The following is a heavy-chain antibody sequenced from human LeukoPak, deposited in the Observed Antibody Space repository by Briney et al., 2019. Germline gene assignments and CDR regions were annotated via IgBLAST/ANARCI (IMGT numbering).Heavy chain of an antibody. CDR2: ISAYNGNT. J-gene: IGHJ4*02. D-gene: IGHD3-10*01. Sequence: ASVKVSCRGSGYTFTSYGISGVRPAAGQGREGVGWISAYNGNTNYAQKLQCRVNMTTDTSTRTAYMELRRLTSEDTAVYYCASNYGSGSYYSDYWGQGTLVTVSS. CDR3: ASNYGSGSYYSDY. V-gene: IGHV1-18*01. CDR1: GYTFTSYG.